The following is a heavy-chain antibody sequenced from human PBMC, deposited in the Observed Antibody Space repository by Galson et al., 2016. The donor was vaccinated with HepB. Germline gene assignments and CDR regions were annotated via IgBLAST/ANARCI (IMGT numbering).Heavy chain of an antibody. CDR2: IHSGGTT. CDR1: GFTVSSNY. D-gene: IGHD4-23*01. Sequence: SLRLSCAASGFTVSSNYMSWVRQAPGKRLEWVSIIHSGGTTYYADSVKGRFTISKDNGKKSLYLQMNSLRAEDTAVYYCASLSVGPSIDYWGQGTLVTVSS. CDR3: ASLSVGPSIDY. J-gene: IGHJ4*02. V-gene: IGHV3-53*01.